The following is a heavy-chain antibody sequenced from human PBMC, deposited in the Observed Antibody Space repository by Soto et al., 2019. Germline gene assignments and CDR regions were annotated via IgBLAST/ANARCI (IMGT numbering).Heavy chain of an antibody. CDR2: INPNSGGT. CDR1: GYTFTGYY. V-gene: IGHV1-2*04. J-gene: IGHJ4*02. D-gene: IGHD3-16*02. Sequence: ASVKVSCKASGYTFTGYYMHWVRQAPGQGLEWMGWINPNSGGTNYAQKFQGWVTMTRDTSISTAYMELSRLRSDDTAVYYCSREQGLDPQSSSWFDYWGQGTLVTVSS. CDR3: SREQGLDPQSSSWFDY.